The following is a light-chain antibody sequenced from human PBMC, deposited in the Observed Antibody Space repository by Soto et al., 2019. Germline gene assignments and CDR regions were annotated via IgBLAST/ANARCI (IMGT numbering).Light chain of an antibody. CDR3: AAWDGSLIGVL. CDR1: SSNIGSFN. CDR2: SNN. V-gene: IGLV1-44*01. J-gene: IGLJ2*01. Sequence: QSVLTQPPSASGTPGQRVTISCSGSSSNIGSFNVNWYQQVPGTAPKVLIYSNNQRPSGVPDRFSGSKSGTSASLAISGLQSEDEADYYCAAWDGSLIGVLFGGGTQLTVL.